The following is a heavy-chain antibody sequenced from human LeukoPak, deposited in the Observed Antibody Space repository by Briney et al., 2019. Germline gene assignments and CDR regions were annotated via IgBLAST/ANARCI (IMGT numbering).Heavy chain of an antibody. D-gene: IGHD3-10*01. CDR1: GYTFTSYG. J-gene: IGHJ4*02. CDR2: ISAYNGNT. CDR3: ARTRLLWFGESIGGRYNN. Sequence: ASVKVSCKASGYTFTSYGISWVRQAPGQGLEWMGWISAYNGNTNYAQKLQGRVTVTTDTSTSTAYMELRSLRSDDTAVYYCARTRLLWFGESIGGRYNNWGQGTLVTVSS. V-gene: IGHV1-18*01.